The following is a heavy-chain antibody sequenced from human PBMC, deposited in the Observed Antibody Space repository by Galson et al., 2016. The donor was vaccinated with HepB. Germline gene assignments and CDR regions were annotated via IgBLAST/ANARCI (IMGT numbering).Heavy chain of an antibody. CDR3: DRDGPRSAMGI. V-gene: IGHV4-30-4*08. Sequence: TLSLTCNVSGVSVSGGDYYWSWIRQPPGKGLEWIGYIHNSGYTNYSPSLKSRLTISLDTAKNQFSLRLRSVTAADTALYYCDRDGPRSAMGIWGLGTLVAVSS. J-gene: IGHJ4*02. D-gene: IGHD5-18*01. CDR1: GVSVSGGDYY. CDR2: IHNSGYT.